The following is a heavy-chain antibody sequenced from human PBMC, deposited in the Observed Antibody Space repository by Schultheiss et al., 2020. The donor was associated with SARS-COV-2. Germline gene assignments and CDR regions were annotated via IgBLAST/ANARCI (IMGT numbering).Heavy chain of an antibody. Sequence: SETLSLTCTVSGDSIRSYYWSWIRQPPGKGLEWIGYIYDSGKSNYSPSLKSRVTISVDTSKKQFSLKLTSVTAADTAVYYCAAHDFGDYAFDYWGQGTLVTVSS. D-gene: IGHD4-17*01. J-gene: IGHJ4*02. CDR2: IYDSGKS. CDR1: GDSIRSYY. CDR3: AAHDFGDYAFDY. V-gene: IGHV4-59*01.